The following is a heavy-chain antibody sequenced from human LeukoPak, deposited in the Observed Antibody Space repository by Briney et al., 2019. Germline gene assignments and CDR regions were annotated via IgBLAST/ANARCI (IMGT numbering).Heavy chain of an antibody. CDR2: ISGSGGST. J-gene: IGHJ4*02. V-gene: IGHV3-23*01. CDR3: AKPDSEYSSPEDS. Sequence: GGSLRLSCAASGFTFSSYAMSWVRQAPGNGLEWVSAISGSGGSTYYADSVKGRFTISRDNSKNTLYLQMNSLRAEDTAVYYCAKPDSEYSSPEDSWGQGTLVTVSS. CDR1: GFTFSSYA. D-gene: IGHD6-6*01.